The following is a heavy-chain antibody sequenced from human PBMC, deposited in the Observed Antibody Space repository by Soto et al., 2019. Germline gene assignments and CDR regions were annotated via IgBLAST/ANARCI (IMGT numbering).Heavy chain of an antibody. CDR2: IYSGGST. CDR3: ARDVEFAY. Sequence: EVQLVESGGGLVQPGGSLRLSCTVSGFTVSSYYMSWGRQAPGKGLDWVSVIYSGGSTYYADSVKGRFTISRDNSKDTLYLQMNSLRAEDTAVYYCARDVEFAYWGQGTLVTVSS. V-gene: IGHV3-66*01. CDR1: GFTVSSYY. J-gene: IGHJ4*02.